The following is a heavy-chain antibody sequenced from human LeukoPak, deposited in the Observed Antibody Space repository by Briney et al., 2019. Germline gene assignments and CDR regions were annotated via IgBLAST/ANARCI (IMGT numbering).Heavy chain of an antibody. CDR3: AKVVIVPVATSKTYYFDS. CDR2: ISGSGGSI. J-gene: IGHJ4*02. Sequence: GGSLRLSCAASGFTFSSYAMSWVRQAPGKGLEWVSAISGSGGSIYYADSVKGRFTISRDNSKNTLYLQMNSLRAEDTAVYYCAKVVIVPVATSKTYYFDSWGQGALVTVSS. CDR1: GFTFSSYA. D-gene: IGHD2/OR15-2a*01. V-gene: IGHV3-23*01.